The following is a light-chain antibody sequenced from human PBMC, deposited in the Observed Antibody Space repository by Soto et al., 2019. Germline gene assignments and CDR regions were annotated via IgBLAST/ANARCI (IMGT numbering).Light chain of an antibody. V-gene: IGLV1-40*01. Sequence: QSVLTQPPSVSGAPGQRVTISCTGSSSNIGAGYDVHWYQQLPGTAPKLLIYHASNRPSGVPDRFSGSKSGTSASLAITGLQAEDEADYYCQSYDSSLSGSGVFGGGTKLTVL. CDR3: QSYDSSLSGSGV. J-gene: IGLJ3*02. CDR2: HAS. CDR1: SSNIGAGYD.